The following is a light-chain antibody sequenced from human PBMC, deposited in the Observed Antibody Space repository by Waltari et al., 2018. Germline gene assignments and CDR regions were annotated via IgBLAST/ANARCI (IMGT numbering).Light chain of an antibody. CDR1: KMGDKF. J-gene: IGLJ2*01. CDR3: QAWDTITGGV. V-gene: IGLV3-1*01. Sequence: SYELTQPHSVSVSPGQPASITCPGHKMGDKFACWYQQKPGQSPVLVIYQSTKRPSGIPERFSGSNSGNTATLTISGTQAMDEADYYCQAWDTITGGVFGGGTKLTVL. CDR2: QST.